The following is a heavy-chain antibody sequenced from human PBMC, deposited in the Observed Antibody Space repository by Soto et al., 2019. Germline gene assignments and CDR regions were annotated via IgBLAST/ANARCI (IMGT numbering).Heavy chain of an antibody. V-gene: IGHV1-3*01. CDR2: INAGNGNT. J-gene: IGHJ4*02. CDR3: ARAVAVPADFDY. Sequence: ASVKVSCKASGYTFTSYAMHWARQAPGQRLEWMGWINAGNGNTKYSQKFQGRVTITRDTSASAAYMELSSLSSEDTAVYYCARAVAVPADFDYWGQGTLVTVSS. CDR1: GYTFTSYA. D-gene: IGHD6-19*01.